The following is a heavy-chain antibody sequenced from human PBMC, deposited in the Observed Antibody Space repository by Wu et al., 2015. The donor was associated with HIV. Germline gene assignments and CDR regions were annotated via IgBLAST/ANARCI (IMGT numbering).Heavy chain of an antibody. CDR1: GYTFTDYF. D-gene: IGHD4-11*01. Sequence: QVHLVQSGAEVKKPGASVKVSCKASGYTFTDYFVHWVRQAPGQNFEWMGWTNVNTGGTNLAPKFQGRVTMTRDTSITTAYIELSGLTSDDTAVYYCARDATPITTEFDFWGQGTLITVSS. J-gene: IGHJ4*02. CDR2: TNVNTGGT. CDR3: ARDATPITTEFDF. V-gene: IGHV1-2*02.